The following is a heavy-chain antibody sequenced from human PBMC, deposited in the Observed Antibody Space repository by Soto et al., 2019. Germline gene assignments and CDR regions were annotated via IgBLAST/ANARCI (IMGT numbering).Heavy chain of an antibody. CDR3: ARGLSVTLFDN. J-gene: IGHJ4*02. CDR1: GGSISTGGYY. V-gene: IGHV4-31*03. Sequence: QVQLQESGPGLVKPSQTLSLTCTVSGGSISTGGYYGTWIRQHPGKGLEWIGYIYYSGSTYYNPSLKSRVTISVDPSKNQFSLKLSSVTAADTAVYYCARGLSVTLFDNWGQGTLVTVSS. D-gene: IGHD4-17*01. CDR2: IYYSGST.